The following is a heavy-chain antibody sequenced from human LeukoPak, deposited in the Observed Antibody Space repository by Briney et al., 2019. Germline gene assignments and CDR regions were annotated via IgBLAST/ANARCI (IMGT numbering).Heavy chain of an antibody. CDR1: GFTFSSYE. V-gene: IGHV3-48*03. CDR2: ISSSSSTI. D-gene: IGHD2-2*01. CDR3: APDGDTSCCY. J-gene: IGHJ4*02. Sequence: PGGSLRLSCAASGFTFSSYEMNWVRQAPGMGLEWVSYISSSSSTIYYADSVKGRFTISRDNAKNSLYLQMNSLRAEDTAVYYCAPDGDTSCCYWGQGTLVTVSS.